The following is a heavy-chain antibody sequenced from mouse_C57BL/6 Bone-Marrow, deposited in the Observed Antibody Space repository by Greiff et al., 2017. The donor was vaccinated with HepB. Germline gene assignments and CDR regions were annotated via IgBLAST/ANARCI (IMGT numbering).Heavy chain of an antibody. J-gene: IGHJ4*01. D-gene: IGHD1-1*01. CDR2: IYPRSGNT. CDR3: ARGAYGSSEEGYAMDY. Sequence: QVQLQQSGAELARPGASVKLSCKASGYTFTSYGISWVKQRTGQGLEWIGEIYPRSGNTYYNEKFKGKATLTADKSSSTAYMELRSLTSEDSAVYFGARGAYGSSEEGYAMDYWGQGTSVTVSS. V-gene: IGHV1-81*01. CDR1: GYTFTSYG.